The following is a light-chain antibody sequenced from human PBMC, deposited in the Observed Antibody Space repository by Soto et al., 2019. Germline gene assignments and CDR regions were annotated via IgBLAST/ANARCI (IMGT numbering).Light chain of an antibody. Sequence: DIQMTQSPSILSASVGDRVTITCRASQSVNSWLAWYQQKPGKAPKLLIYQASTLDSGVPSRFSGSGSGTEFTLTISSLQPDDFATSYCQQYNNRWGVTFGPGTKVDIK. CDR2: QAS. CDR3: QQYNNRWGVT. V-gene: IGKV1-5*03. CDR1: QSVNSW. J-gene: IGKJ3*01.